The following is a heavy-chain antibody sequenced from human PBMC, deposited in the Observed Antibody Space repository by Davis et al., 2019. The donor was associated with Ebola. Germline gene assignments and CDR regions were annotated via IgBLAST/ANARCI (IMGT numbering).Heavy chain of an antibody. CDR2: IYYSGST. D-gene: IGHD5-12*01. Sequence: MPSETLSLTCTVSGGSISSGDYYWSWIRQPPGKGLEWIGYIYYSGSTYYNPSLKTRVTISVDTSKNQFTLKLSSLTAAETAVYYCASRKDSGYDSLYYYYGMDVWGQGTTVTVSS. CDR3: ASRKDSGYDSLYYYYGMDV. J-gene: IGHJ6*02. CDR1: GGSISSGDYY. V-gene: IGHV4-30-4*01.